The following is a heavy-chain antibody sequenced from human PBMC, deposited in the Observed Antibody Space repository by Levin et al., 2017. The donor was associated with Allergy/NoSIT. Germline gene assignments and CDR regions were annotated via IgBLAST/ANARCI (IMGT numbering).Heavy chain of an antibody. J-gene: IGHJ4*02. CDR2: IYSGGST. CDR3: ARGSWNDVSNY. CDR1: GFTVSSNY. Sequence: SGGSLRLSCAASGFTVSSNYMSWVRQAPGKGLEWVSVIYSGGSTYYADSVKGRFTISRDNSKNTLYLQMNSLRAEDTAVYYCARGSWNDVSNYWGQGTLVTVSS. V-gene: IGHV3-66*01. D-gene: IGHD1-1*01.